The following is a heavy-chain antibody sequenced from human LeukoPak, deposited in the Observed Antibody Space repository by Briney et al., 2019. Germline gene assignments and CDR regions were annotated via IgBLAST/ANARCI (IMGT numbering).Heavy chain of an antibody. CDR1: GFTFSSYS. D-gene: IGHD3-10*01. CDR2: ISSSSSYI. J-gene: IGHJ4*02. CDR3: AKGRAGMIRGICDY. V-gene: IGHV3-21*01. Sequence: GGSLRLSCAASGFTFSSYSMNWARQAPGKGLEWVSSISSSSSYIYYADSVKGRFTISRDNAKNSLYLQMNSLRAEDTAVYYCAKGRAGMIRGICDYWGQGTLVTVSS.